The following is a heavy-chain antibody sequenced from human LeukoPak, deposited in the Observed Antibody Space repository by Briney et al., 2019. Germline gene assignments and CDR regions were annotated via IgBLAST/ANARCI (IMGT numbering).Heavy chain of an antibody. CDR2: IYYSGST. V-gene: IGHV4-39*07. Sequence: PSETLSLTCTVSGGSISSSSYYWGWIRQPPGKGLEWIGSIYYSGSTYHNPSLKSRVTISVDTSKNQFSLKLSSVTAADTAVYYCARSSSDFWSGFDYWGQGTLVTVSS. D-gene: IGHD3-3*01. CDR3: ARSSSDFWSGFDY. CDR1: GGSISSSSYY. J-gene: IGHJ4*02.